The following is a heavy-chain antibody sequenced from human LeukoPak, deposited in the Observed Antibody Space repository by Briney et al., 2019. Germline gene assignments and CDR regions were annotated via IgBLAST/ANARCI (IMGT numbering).Heavy chain of an antibody. V-gene: IGHV4-59*01. Sequence: TSETLSLTCNVSGGSTTNFYWSWIRQPPGKGLEWIGYFYYTGSTNYNPSLKSRVTISVDTSKNQSSLRLSSVTAADTAVYYCASTRSDWAVDWFDPWGQGILVTVSS. CDR1: GGSTTNFY. D-gene: IGHD3-9*01. CDR2: FYYTGST. J-gene: IGHJ5*02. CDR3: ASTRSDWAVDWFDP.